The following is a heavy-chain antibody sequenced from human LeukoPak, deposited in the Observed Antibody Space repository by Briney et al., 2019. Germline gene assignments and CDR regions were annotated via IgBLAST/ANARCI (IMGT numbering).Heavy chain of an antibody. Sequence: PGGSLRLSCAASGFTFSSYWMYWVRQAPGKGLVWVSRIKTDGSSTSYADSVEGRFTISRDNAKNTLYLQMNSLRAEDTAVYYCTTLYGGSLDYWGQGTLVTVSS. J-gene: IGHJ4*02. CDR3: TTLYGGSLDY. CDR1: GFTFSSYW. D-gene: IGHD5-12*01. V-gene: IGHV3-74*01. CDR2: IKTDGSST.